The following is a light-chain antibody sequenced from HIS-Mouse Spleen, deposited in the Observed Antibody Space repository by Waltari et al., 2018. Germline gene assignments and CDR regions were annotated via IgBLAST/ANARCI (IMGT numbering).Light chain of an antibody. CDR3: YSTDSSGNHRV. Sequence: SYELTQPPPVSGSPGQTARITCSGEALPTKYAYWYQQKSGQAPVLVIYEDSKRPSGIPERFSGSSSGTMATLTISGAQVEDEADYYCYSTDSSGNHRVFGGGTKLTVL. CDR1: ALPTKY. V-gene: IGLV3-10*01. J-gene: IGLJ2*01. CDR2: EDS.